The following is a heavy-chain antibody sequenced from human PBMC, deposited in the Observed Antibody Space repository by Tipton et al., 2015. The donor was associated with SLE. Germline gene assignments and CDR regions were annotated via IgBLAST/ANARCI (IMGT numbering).Heavy chain of an antibody. D-gene: IGHD2-2*01. CDR3: ARVPSVLVPAALFDY. V-gene: IGHV4-39*07. Sequence: TLSLTCTVSGGSISSSSYYWGWIRQPPGKGLEWIGSIYYSGSTYYNPSLKSRVTISVDTSKNQFSLKLSSVTAADTAVYYCARVPSVLVPAALFDYWGQGTLVTVSS. CDR2: IYYSGST. J-gene: IGHJ4*02. CDR1: GGSISSSSYY.